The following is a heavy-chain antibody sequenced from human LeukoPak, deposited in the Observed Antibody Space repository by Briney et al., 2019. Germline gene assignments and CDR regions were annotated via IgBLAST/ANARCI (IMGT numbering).Heavy chain of an antibody. V-gene: IGHV4-39*01. J-gene: IGHJ6*02. CDR1: GGSISSSSYY. CDR3: ARLTVEGYYYYGMDV. CDR2: IYYSGST. D-gene: IGHD4-23*01. Sequence: SETLSLTCTVSGGSISSSSYYWGWIRQPPGKGLEWIGSIYYSGSTYYNPSLESRVTISVDTSKNQFSLKLSSVTAADTAVYYCARLTVEGYYYYGMDVWGQGTTVTVSS.